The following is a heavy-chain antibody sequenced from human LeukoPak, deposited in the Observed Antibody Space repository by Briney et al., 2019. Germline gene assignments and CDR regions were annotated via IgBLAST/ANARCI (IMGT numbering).Heavy chain of an antibody. CDR3: AGDRRSYGSGSYIDY. CDR1: GGSISSSNW. CDR2: IYHSGST. J-gene: IGHJ4*02. Sequence: SETLSLTCAVSGGSISSSNWWSWVRQPPGKGLEWIGEIYHSGSTNYNPSLKSRVTISVDKSKNQFSLKLSSVTAADTAVYYCAGDRRSYGSGSYIDYWGQGTLVTVSS. D-gene: IGHD3-10*01. V-gene: IGHV4-4*02.